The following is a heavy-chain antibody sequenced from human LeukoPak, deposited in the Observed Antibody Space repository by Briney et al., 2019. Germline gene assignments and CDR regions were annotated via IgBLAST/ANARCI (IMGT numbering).Heavy chain of an antibody. Sequence: PGGSLRLSCAASGFTFSSYWMHWVRQAPGKGLVWVSRSNTDGSSTSYADSVKGRFTISRDNAKNTLYLQMNSLRAEDTAVYYCARVRPGTQTYYYYYMDVWGKGTTVTVSS. CDR2: SNTDGSST. D-gene: IGHD1-1*01. J-gene: IGHJ6*03. CDR3: ARVRPGTQTYYYYYMDV. V-gene: IGHV3-74*01. CDR1: GFTFSSYW.